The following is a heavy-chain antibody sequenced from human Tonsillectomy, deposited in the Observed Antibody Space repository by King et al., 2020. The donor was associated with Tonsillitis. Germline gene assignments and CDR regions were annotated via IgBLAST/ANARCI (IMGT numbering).Heavy chain of an antibody. CDR3: ARVCEPSDGGNSAFDI. Sequence: QLVQSGAEVKKPGASVKVSCKASGYTFNSYTFNWVRQAPGQGLKWMGWISAYNGITNYAQSLPGRVTMTTDTSTTTAYLELRSLSSDDTAVYYYARVCEPSDGGNSAFDIWGHGTMVTVSS. D-gene: IGHD4-23*01. J-gene: IGHJ3*02. V-gene: IGHV1-18*01. CDR2: ISAYNGIT. CDR1: GYTFNSYT.